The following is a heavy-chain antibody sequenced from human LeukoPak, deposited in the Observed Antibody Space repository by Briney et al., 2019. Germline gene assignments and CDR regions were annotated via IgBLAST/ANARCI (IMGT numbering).Heavy chain of an antibody. CDR3: ATYDFWSGYFVY. J-gene: IGHJ4*02. CDR2: IYYSGST. Sequence: SATLPLTCTVSGGSISSSSYYWGWIRQPPGKGLEWIGSIYYSGSTYYNPSLKSRVTISVDTSKNQFSLKLSSVTAADTAVYYCATYDFWSGYFVYWGQGTLVTVSS. D-gene: IGHD3-3*01. V-gene: IGHV4-39*01. CDR1: GGSISSSSYY.